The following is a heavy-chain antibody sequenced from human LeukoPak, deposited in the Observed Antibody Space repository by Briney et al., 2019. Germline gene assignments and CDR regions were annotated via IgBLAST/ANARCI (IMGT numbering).Heavy chain of an antibody. D-gene: IGHD6-19*01. CDR3: ARNGGSGWSDY. CDR1: GGSISNYY. J-gene: IGHJ4*02. V-gene: IGHV4-59*08. CDR2: IHYSGST. Sequence: SETLSLTCTVSGGSISNYYWSWIRQPPGMGLEWIGDIHYSGSTNDNPSLKSRVTISIDTSKNQFSLNLNSVTAADTAVYYCARNGGSGWSDYWGQGILVTVSS.